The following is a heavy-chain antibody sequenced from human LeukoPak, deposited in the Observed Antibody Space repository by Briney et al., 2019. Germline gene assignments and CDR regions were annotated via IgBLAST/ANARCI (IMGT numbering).Heavy chain of an antibody. CDR3: AKEFRNDFWSGYFHFNGMDV. V-gene: IGHV3-43*01. CDR2: ISWDGGST. D-gene: IGHD3-3*01. Sequence: GSLRLSCAASGFTFDDYTMHWVRQAPGKGLEWVSLISWDGGSTYYADSVKGRFTISRDNSKNSLYLQMNSLRTEDTALYYCAKEFRNDFWSGYFHFNGMDVWGQGTTVTVSS. J-gene: IGHJ6*02. CDR1: GFTFDDYT.